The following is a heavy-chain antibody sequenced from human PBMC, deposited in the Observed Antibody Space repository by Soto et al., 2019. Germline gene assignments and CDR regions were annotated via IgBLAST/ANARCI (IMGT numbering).Heavy chain of an antibody. CDR3: AREGCSGGSCYYYYYGMDV. Sequence: ASVKVSCKASGYTFTSYGISWVRQAPGQGLEWMGWISAYNGNTNYAQKLQGRVTMTTDTSTSTAYMELRSLRSDDTAVYYCAREGCSGGSCYYYYYGMDVWGQGTTVTV. V-gene: IGHV1-18*04. CDR1: GYTFTSYG. J-gene: IGHJ6*02. CDR2: ISAYNGNT. D-gene: IGHD2-15*01.